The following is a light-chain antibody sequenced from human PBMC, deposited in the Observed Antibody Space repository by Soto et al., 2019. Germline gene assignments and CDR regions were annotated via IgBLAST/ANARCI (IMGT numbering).Light chain of an antibody. J-gene: IGKJ4*01. V-gene: IGKV1-5*01. CDR3: QQSFITLLT. CDR1: QSISSW. Sequence: EIKETKSPSTLYASDGDRVTITCRASQSISSWLAWYQQKPGKAPKLLIYDASSLQSGVPSRFSGSGSGTDFTLTISSLQPEDFATYYCQQSFITLLTFGGGTKVDI. CDR2: DAS.